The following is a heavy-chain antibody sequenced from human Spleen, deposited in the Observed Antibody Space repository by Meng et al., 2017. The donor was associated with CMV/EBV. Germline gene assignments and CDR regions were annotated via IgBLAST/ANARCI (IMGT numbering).Heavy chain of an antibody. CDR1: GFPFSSYS. CDR2: ISSSSSYI. Sequence: GGSLRLTCAASGFPFSSYSMNRVRQAPGKGLECVSSISSSSSYIYYADSVKGRFTISRDNAKNSLYLQMNSLRAEDTAVYYCARALGVVGAIRSFQHWGQGTLVTVSS. D-gene: IGHD1-26*01. J-gene: IGHJ1*01. CDR3: ARALGVVGAIRSFQH. V-gene: IGHV3-21*01.